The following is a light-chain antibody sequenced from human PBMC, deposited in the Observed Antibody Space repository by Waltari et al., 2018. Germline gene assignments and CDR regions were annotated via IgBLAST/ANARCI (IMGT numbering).Light chain of an antibody. CDR1: SHTTGNQG. J-gene: IGLJ2*01. CDR2: RNN. Sequence: QSGLTLPPPVSNDLRQTATLTCSGNSHTTGNQGEASLHQRQGHPPKLLSYRNNNRPSGISERFFASRSGNTASLTITGLQPEDEAVYYCSAWDTSLSAVVFGGGTRLTVL. CDR3: SAWDTSLSAVV. V-gene: IGLV10-54*04.